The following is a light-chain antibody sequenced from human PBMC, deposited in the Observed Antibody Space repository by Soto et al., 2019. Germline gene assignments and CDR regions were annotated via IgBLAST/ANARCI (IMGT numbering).Light chain of an antibody. CDR1: HNDIGTYDY. J-gene: IGLJ1*01. Sequence: QSALTQHTSVSRSPGQSITISCTGNHNDIGTYDYVSWYQQHPGRAPRLLIHGVTTRPSGISGRFSASKSGLTASLTISGLQPEDEADYYCSSFTSNRIYVFGPGTKVTVL. V-gene: IGLV2-14*03. CDR3: SSFTSNRIYV. CDR2: GVT.